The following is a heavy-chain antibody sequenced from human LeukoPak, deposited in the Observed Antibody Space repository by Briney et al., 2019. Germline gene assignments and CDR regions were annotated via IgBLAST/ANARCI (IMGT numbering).Heavy chain of an antibody. CDR2: ISSDGSDE. V-gene: IGHV3-30*04. Sequence: PGKSLRLSCAASGFSFSSYPIHWVRQAPGKGLELVAIISSDGSDEYYADSVKGRFTISRDNSKNTLFLQMDSLRPEDTAFYYCARLPSHWGHSMEIFIHAFDLWGQGTVVIVSS. CDR1: GFSFSSYP. CDR3: ARLPSHWGHSMEIFIHAFDL. D-gene: IGHD7-27*01. J-gene: IGHJ3*01.